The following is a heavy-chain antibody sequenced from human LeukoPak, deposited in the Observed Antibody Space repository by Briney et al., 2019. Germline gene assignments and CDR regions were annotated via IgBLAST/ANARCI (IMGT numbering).Heavy chain of an antibody. Sequence: GGSLRLSYAASGFTFTTFAMNWVRQAPGKGLEWVSAISGSAGSTFYADSVKGRFTISRDNSKNTLYLQMNSLRAEDTAVYYCAKSPYSFHTTGRPGTFDIWGQGTMVTVSS. J-gene: IGHJ3*02. D-gene: IGHD2/OR15-2a*01. CDR2: ISGSAGST. CDR1: GFTFTTFA. V-gene: IGHV3-23*01. CDR3: AKSPYSFHTTGRPGTFDI.